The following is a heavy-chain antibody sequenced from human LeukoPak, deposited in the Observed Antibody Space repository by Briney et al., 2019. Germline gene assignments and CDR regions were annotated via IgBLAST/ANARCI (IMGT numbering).Heavy chain of an antibody. V-gene: IGHV5-51*01. CDR2: INPADSDT. CDR3: ARQWLFDY. CDR1: GYSFTTYW. D-gene: IGHD5-12*01. J-gene: IGHJ4*02. Sequence: GESLKISCKASGYSFTTYWIAWVRQMPGKGLEWMGIINPADSDTRYSPSFRGQVTISADKSISTAYLQWSSLKASDTAIYYCARQWLFDYWGQGTLVTVSS.